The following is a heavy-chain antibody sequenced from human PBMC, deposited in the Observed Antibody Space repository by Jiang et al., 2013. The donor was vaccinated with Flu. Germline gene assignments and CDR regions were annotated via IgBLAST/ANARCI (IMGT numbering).Heavy chain of an antibody. CDR2: IIPIIGIV. CDR1: GGTFSTYS. V-gene: IGHV1-69*17. Sequence: VQLVESGAEVKKPGSSVKVSCKASGGTFSTYSISWVRQAPGQGLERMGGIIPIIGIVNYAQKFQGRVTITADKSTSTAYMELSSLRSEDTALYYCARAEGSVWVFDYWGQGTLVTVSS. CDR3: ARAEGSVWVFDY. J-gene: IGHJ4*02. D-gene: IGHD6-19*01.